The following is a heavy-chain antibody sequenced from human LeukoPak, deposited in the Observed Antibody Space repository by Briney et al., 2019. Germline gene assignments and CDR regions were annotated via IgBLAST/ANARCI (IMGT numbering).Heavy chain of an antibody. CDR1: GFTVSSNY. CDR2: IYSGGST. D-gene: IGHD3-3*01. CDR3: ASPTPTTVITIPGDYYYGMDV. J-gene: IGHJ6*02. V-gene: IGHV3-53*01. Sequence: GGSLRLSCAASGFTVSSNYMSWVRQAPGKGLEWVSVIYSGGSTYYADSVKGRFTISRDNSKNTLYLQMNSLRAEDTAVYYCASPTPTTVITIPGDYYYGMDVWGQGTRSPSP.